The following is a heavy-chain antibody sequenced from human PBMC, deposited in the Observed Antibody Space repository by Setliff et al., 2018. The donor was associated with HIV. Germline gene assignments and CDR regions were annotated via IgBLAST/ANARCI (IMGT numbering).Heavy chain of an antibody. CDR1: GYSLSSDYY. V-gene: IGHV4-38-2*01. D-gene: IGHD1-20*01. CDR3: ARGIGTRYNYYMDV. CDR2: IYHSGST. J-gene: IGHJ6*03. Sequence: PSETLSLTCAVSGYSLSSDYYWGWIRQPPGKGLEWIASIYHSGSTYYNPSLKSRVTMSVDTSKNQFSLKLSSVTAADTAVYYCARGIGTRYNYYMDVWGIGTTVTVSS.